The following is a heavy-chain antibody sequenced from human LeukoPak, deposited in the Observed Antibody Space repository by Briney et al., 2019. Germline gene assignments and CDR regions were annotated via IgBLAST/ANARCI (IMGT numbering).Heavy chain of an antibody. CDR2: IYPGESDT. J-gene: IGHJ3*02. V-gene: IGHV5-51*01. Sequence: GESLKISCKGSGXSLTNYWIGWVRQVPGKGLDWMGIIYPGESDTRYSPSFQGQVTISADKSINTAHLQWSSLKASDTAMYYCARQYCGGDCYPEPDAFDIWGQGTMVTVSS. CDR1: GXSLTNYW. CDR3: ARQYCGGDCYPEPDAFDI. D-gene: IGHD2-21*02.